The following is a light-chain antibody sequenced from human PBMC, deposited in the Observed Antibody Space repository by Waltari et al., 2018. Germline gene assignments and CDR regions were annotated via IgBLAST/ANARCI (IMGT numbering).Light chain of an antibody. Sequence: QSALTQPASVSGSPGQSITIPCTGTAGDVGNYNLVPWYQHHPGKVPKLLIYEVTKRPSGISNRFSGSTSGDTASLTISGLQTEDEADYYCFSYAGSDNYVFGTGTKVTVL. J-gene: IGLJ1*01. CDR3: FSYAGSDNYV. CDR2: EVT. V-gene: IGLV2-23*02. CDR1: AGDVGNYNL.